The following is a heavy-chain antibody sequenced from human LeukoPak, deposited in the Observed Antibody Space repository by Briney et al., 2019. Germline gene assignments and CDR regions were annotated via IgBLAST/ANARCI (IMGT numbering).Heavy chain of an antibody. CDR1: GFTFSNHW. Sequence: PGGSLRLSCVASGFTFSNHWMSWVRQAPGKGLEWVANIKRDGSEKYFVDSVKGRFTISRDNAKNSLYLQMNSLRAEDTAVYYCXXXXXXXMTPLRFDPWGQGTLVTVSS. CDR2: IKRDGSEK. J-gene: IGHJ5*02. D-gene: IGHD3-22*01. V-gene: IGHV3-7*01. CDR3: XXXXXXXMTPLRFDP.